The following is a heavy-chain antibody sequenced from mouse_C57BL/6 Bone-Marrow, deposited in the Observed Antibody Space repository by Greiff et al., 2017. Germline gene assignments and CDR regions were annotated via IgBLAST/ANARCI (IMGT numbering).Heavy chain of an antibody. Sequence: VQLQESGPELVKPGASVKLSCKASGYTFTSYDINWVKQRPGPGLEWIGWIYPRDGSTKYTEKFKGKATLTVDTSSSTAYMELHSLTSGDSAVYFCARLEFDGSSGDWYFDVWGTGTTVTVSS. D-gene: IGHD1-1*01. CDR2: IYPRDGST. CDR3: ARLEFDGSSGDWYFDV. V-gene: IGHV1-85*01. CDR1: GYTFTSYD. J-gene: IGHJ1*03.